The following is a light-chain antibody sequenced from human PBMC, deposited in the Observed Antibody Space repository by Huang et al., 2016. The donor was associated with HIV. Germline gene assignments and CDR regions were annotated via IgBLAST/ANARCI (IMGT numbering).Light chain of an antibody. Sequence: EIVMTQSPATLSVSPGERATLSCRASQIVSSNLAWQQQKPGQSPRLLIYGAATRATGIPARFSGSGAGTEFTHTISSLQSEDFAVYYCQQYNNWAPYTFGQGTKLEIK. CDR3: QQYNNWAPYT. CDR2: GAA. CDR1: QIVSSN. J-gene: IGKJ2*01. V-gene: IGKV3-15*01.